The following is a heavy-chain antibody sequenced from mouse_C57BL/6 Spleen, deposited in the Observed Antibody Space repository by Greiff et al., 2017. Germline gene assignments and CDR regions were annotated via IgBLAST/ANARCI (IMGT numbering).Heavy chain of an antibody. CDR2: IYPGSGNT. CDR1: GYTFTDYY. J-gene: IGHJ1*03. D-gene: IGHD2-3*01. Sequence: VKLMESGAELVRPGASVKLSCKASGYTFTDYYINWVKQRPGQGLEWIARIYPGSGNTYYNEKFKGKATLTAEKSSSTAYMQLSSLTSEDSAVYFCARGEGLLGYFDVWGTGTTVTVSS. V-gene: IGHV1-76*01. CDR3: ARGEGLLGYFDV.